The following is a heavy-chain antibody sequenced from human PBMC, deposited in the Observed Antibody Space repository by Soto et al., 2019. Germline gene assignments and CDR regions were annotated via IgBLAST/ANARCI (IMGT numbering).Heavy chain of an antibody. CDR3: AREGQDSGSYYYFDY. J-gene: IGHJ4*02. Sequence: PSETLSLTCTVSGGSISRGGYYWSWIRQHPGKGLEWIGYIYYSGSTYYNPSLKSRVTISVDTSKNQFSLKLSSVTAADTAVYYCAREGQDSGSYYYFDYWGQGTLVTVSS. CDR2: IYYSGST. V-gene: IGHV4-31*03. D-gene: IGHD1-26*01. CDR1: GGSISRGGYY.